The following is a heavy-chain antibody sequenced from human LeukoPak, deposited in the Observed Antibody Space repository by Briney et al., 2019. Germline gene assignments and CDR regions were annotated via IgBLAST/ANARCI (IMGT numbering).Heavy chain of an antibody. D-gene: IGHD6-19*01. CDR1: GFTFSSYS. CDR2: IKEDGGDK. Sequence: GGSLRLSCAASGFTFSSYSMNWVRQAPGKGLQWVAHIKEDGGDKYYVDSVEGRFTISRDNGKTSVYLQMNSLSAEDTAVYYCATWSSGWQFDSWGQGTLVSVSS. J-gene: IGHJ4*02. V-gene: IGHV3-7*05. CDR3: ATWSSGWQFDS.